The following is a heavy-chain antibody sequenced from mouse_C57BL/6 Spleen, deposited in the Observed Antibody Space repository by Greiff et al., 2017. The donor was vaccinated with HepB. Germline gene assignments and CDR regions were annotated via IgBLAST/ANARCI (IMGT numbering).Heavy chain of an antibody. Sequence: VQLQQSGAELVRPGASVTLSCKASGYTFTDYEMHWVKQTPVHGLEWIGAIDPETGGTAYNQKFKGKAILTADKSSSTAYMELRSLTSEDSAVYYCTRGYYSNYDDYWGQGTTLTVSS. CDR2: IDPETGGT. V-gene: IGHV1-15*01. CDR1: GYTFTDYE. CDR3: TRGYYSNYDDY. J-gene: IGHJ2*01. D-gene: IGHD2-5*01.